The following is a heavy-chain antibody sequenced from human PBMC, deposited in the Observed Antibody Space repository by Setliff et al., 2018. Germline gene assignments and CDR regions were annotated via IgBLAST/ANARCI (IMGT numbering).Heavy chain of an antibody. D-gene: IGHD3-9*01. CDR1: GFTFSSSA. Sequence: GASVKVSCAASGFTFSSSAMAWVRQAPGKGLEWVSAISSTITSTYYADSVKGRFTISRDNSKNTLYLQMNSLRAEDTAVYYCAKHGAYNDFLTGYNFYYDMDVWGQGTTVTVSS. CDR3: AKHGAYNDFLTGYNFYYDMDV. CDR2: ISSTITST. V-gene: IGHV3-23*01. J-gene: IGHJ6*02.